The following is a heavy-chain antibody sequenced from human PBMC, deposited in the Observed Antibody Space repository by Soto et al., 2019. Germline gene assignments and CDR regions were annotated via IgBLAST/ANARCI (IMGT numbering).Heavy chain of an antibody. D-gene: IGHD3-22*01. CDR3: ARDGYDSSGYYYPYYFDY. V-gene: IGHV1-69*01. J-gene: IGHJ4*02. Sequence: QVQLVQSGAEVKKPGSSVKVSCKASGGTFSSYAISWVQQAPGQGLEWMGGIIPIFGTANYAQKFQGRVTITADESTSTAYMELSSLRSEDTAVYYCARDGYDSSGYYYPYYFDYWGQGTLVTVSS. CDR2: IIPIFGTA. CDR1: GGTFSSYA.